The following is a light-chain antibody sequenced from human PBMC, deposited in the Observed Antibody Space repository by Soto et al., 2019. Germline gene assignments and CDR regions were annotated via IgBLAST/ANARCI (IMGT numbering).Light chain of an antibody. Sequence: EIVLTQSPGTLSLSPGERATLSCRASQSVSSNFLAWYQQKPGQAPRLLIYGASSRATGIPDRFSGSGSGTDFTLTISRLEPEDFALYYCQQYGSSAMTFGQGTKVEIK. CDR1: QSVSSNF. CDR2: GAS. V-gene: IGKV3-20*01. J-gene: IGKJ1*01. CDR3: QQYGSSAMT.